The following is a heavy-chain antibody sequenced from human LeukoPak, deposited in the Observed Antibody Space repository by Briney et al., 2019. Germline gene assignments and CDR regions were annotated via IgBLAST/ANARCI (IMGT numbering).Heavy chain of an antibody. J-gene: IGHJ5*02. CDR3: GRDGYSYQYNWFDP. Sequence: GGSLRLSCAASGFTFSSYWMHWVRQAPGKGLVWVSRINSDGSSTSYADSVKGRFTISRDNAKNTLYLQMNSLRAEDTAVYYCGRDGYSYQYNWFDPWGQGTLVTVSS. CDR2: INSDGSST. V-gene: IGHV3-74*01. CDR1: GFTFSSYW. D-gene: IGHD5-18*01.